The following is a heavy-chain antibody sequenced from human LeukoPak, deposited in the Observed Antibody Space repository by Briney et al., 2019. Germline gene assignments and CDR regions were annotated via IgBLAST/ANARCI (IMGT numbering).Heavy chain of an antibody. D-gene: IGHD6-13*01. CDR1: GFTFSSYA. CDR3: AKASSWYYFDY. V-gene: IGHV3-23*01. CDR2: ISGSGGST. J-gene: IGHJ4*02. Sequence: GGSLRLSCAVSGFTFSSYAMSWVRQAPGQGLEWVSAISGSGGSTYYADSVKGRFTISRDNSKNTLYPQMNSLRAEDTAVYYCAKASSWYYFDYWGQGTLVTVSS.